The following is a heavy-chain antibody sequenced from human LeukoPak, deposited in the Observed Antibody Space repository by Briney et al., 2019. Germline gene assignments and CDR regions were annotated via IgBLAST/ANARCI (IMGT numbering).Heavy chain of an antibody. Sequence: GGSLRLSCAASGFSFTTYWMSWVRQAPGKGLEWVANIKQDGTEKYYVDSVKGRFTISRDNAKNSLYLQMNSLRAEDTAVYYCARARGEYDSLVSPNDYWGQGTLVTVSS. CDR1: GFSFTTYW. J-gene: IGHJ4*02. CDR3: ARARGEYDSLVSPNDY. D-gene: IGHD3-22*01. CDR2: IKQDGTEK. V-gene: IGHV3-7*01.